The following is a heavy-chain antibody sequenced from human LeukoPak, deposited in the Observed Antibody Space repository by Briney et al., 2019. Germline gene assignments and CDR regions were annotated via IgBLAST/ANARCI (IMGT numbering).Heavy chain of an antibody. CDR1: GFSLRNYG. Sequence: PGGSLRLSCAASGFSLRNYGMHWVRQAPGKGLEWVTFIRFDGSDKYYVDSVKGRFTISRDNSKNTLYLEMNSLRGEDTAVYYCARDLDNSRLLEYSYMDVWGKGATITVSS. CDR3: ARDLDNSRLLEYSYMDV. V-gene: IGHV3-30*02. D-gene: IGHD1-1*01. J-gene: IGHJ6*03. CDR2: IRFDGSDK.